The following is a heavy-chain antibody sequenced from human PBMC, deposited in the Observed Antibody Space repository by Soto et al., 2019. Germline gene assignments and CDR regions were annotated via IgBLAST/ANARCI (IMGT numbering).Heavy chain of an antibody. CDR1: GFSLSNFA. V-gene: IGHV3-23*01. D-gene: IGHD6-19*01. J-gene: IGHJ4*02. CDR2: ISANGGRV. Sequence: EVQLLESGGGLVPPGGSLRLSCAASGFSLSNFALSWVRQAPGKGLEWVSVISANGGRVTYADSVKGRFTISRDNSKNELYLEMSSLRADDTATYYCAKDRVALAGMGFFDSWGQGTLVIVSS. CDR3: AKDRVALAGMGFFDS.